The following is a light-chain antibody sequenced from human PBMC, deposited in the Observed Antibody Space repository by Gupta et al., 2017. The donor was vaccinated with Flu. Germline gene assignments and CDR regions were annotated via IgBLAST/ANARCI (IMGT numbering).Light chain of an antibody. Sequence: DIQMTQSPSTLSASVGDRVTITCRASQTISSWLAWYQQKPGKAPKLLIYKASSVDSGVPSRISGSGSAAEFTLTISILQPEDFATYYSQQHNSYPLTFGGGTKVEIK. CDR2: KAS. V-gene: IGKV1-5*03. CDR1: QTISSW. J-gene: IGKJ4*01. CDR3: QQHNSYPLT.